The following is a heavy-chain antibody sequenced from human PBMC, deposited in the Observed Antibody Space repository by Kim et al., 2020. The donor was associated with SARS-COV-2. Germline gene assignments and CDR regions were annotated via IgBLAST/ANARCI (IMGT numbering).Heavy chain of an antibody. CDR2: ISSSSSTI. Sequence: GGSLRLSCAASGFTFSSYSMNWVRQAPGKGLEWVSYISSSSSTIYYADSVKGRFTISRDNAKNSLYLQMNSLRDEDTAVYYCARVPPRGYSYGYVVNYFDYWGQGTLVTVSS. CDR1: GFTFSSYS. CDR3: ARVPPRGYSYGYVVNYFDY. V-gene: IGHV3-48*02. D-gene: IGHD5-18*01. J-gene: IGHJ4*02.